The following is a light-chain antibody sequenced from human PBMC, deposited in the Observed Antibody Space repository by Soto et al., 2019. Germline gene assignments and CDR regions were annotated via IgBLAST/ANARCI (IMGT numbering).Light chain of an antibody. CDR2: DAS. CDR1: QNVKSY. J-gene: IGKJ4*01. Sequence: EIVLTQSPATLSLSPGERATLSCGASQNVKSYLAWYQQKPGQAPRLLIYDASNRATGIPARFSGSGSGTDFTLTISRLEPEDFAVYYCQQYGSSPLTFGGGTKVDIK. CDR3: QQYGSSPLT. V-gene: IGKV3D-20*01.